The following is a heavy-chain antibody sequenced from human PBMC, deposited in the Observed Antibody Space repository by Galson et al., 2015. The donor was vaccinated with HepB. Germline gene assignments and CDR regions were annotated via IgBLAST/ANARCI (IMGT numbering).Heavy chain of an antibody. D-gene: IGHD6-19*01. CDR3: ARAILSLRIAVAGPVHGMDV. V-gene: IGHV3-66*01. Sequence: SLRLSCAASGFTVSSNYMSWVRQAPGKGLEWVSVIYSGGSTYYADSVKGSFTISRDNSKNTLYLQMNSLRAEDTAVYYCARAILSLRIAVAGPVHGMDVWGQRTTVIVSS. CDR2: IYSGGST. CDR1: GFTVSSNY. J-gene: IGHJ6*02.